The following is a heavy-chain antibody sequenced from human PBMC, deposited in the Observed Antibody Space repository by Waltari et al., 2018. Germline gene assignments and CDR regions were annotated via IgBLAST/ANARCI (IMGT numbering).Heavy chain of an antibody. CDR1: GFTVSSNY. V-gene: IGHV3-53*02. J-gene: IGHJ4*02. CDR3: ASSPPAGHLDY. CDR2: IYSGGST. Sequence: EVQLVETGGGLIQPGGSLRLSCAASGFTVSSNYMSWVRQAPGKGLKWVSVIYSGGSTYYADSVKGRFTISRDNSKNTLYLQMNSLRAEDTAVYYCASSPPAGHLDYWGQGTLVTVSS.